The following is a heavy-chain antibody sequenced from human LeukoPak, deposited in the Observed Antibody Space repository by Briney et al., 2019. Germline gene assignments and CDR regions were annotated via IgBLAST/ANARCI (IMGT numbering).Heavy chain of an antibody. D-gene: IGHD4/OR15-4a*01. Sequence: QTGGSLRLSCAASEFISSNYWMHWVRQAPGKGLVWVSRINSDGSFTSYADSVKGRFTISRDNAKNTLYLQMNSLRAEDTAIYYWARVQVLGTYDWFDPWGQGTLVTVSS. CDR1: EFISSNYW. J-gene: IGHJ5*02. V-gene: IGHV3-74*01. CDR3: ARVQVLGTYDWFDP. CDR2: INSDGSFT.